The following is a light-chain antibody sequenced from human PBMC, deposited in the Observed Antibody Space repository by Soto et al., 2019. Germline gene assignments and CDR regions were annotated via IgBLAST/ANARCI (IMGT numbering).Light chain of an antibody. CDR1: SSDVGGYNF. V-gene: IGLV2-14*03. CDR3: SSYTSSITYV. J-gene: IGLJ1*01. Sequence: QSALTQPASVSGSPGQSITISCTGTSSDVGGYNFVSWYQQHPGKAPKLMIFDVSHRPSGVSDRFSGSKSGYTASLTISGLQAEDEAYYYCSSYTSSITYVFGTGTKLTVL. CDR2: DVS.